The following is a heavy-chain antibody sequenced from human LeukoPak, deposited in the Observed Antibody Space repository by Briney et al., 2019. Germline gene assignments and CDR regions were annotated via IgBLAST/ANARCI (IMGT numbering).Heavy chain of an antibody. Sequence: GASVKVSCKASGGTFSSYAISWVRQAPGQGLEWMGGIIPIFGTANYAQKFQGRVTITADESTSTAYMELSSLRSEDTAVYYCAGPPSSGYPGHMDVWGKGTTVTVSS. CDR2: IIPIFGTA. CDR3: AGPPSSGYPGHMDV. J-gene: IGHJ6*03. CDR1: GGTFSSYA. V-gene: IGHV1-69*13. D-gene: IGHD3-22*01.